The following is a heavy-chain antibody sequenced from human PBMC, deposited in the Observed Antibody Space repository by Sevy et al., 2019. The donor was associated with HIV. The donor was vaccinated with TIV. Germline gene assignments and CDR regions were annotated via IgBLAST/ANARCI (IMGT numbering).Heavy chain of an antibody. CDR3: AKDIRSSSTSCSYYYYGMDV. CDR1: GFTFDDYT. Sequence: GGSLRLSCAASGFTFDDYTMHWVRQAPGKGLEWVSLISWDGGSTYYADSVKGGFTISRDNSKNSLYLQMNSLRTEDTALYYCAKDIRSSSTSCSYYYYGMDVWGQGTTVTVSS. J-gene: IGHJ6*02. V-gene: IGHV3-43*01. D-gene: IGHD2-2*01. CDR2: ISWDGGST.